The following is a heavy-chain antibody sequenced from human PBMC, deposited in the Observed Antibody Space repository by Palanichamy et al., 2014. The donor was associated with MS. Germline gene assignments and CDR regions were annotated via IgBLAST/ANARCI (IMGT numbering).Heavy chain of an antibody. V-gene: IGHV3-23*01. J-gene: IGHJ5*02. D-gene: IGHD3-16*01. CDR3: AKDRIGGNGLGP. CDR1: GFTFSSYS. CDR2: LSDSGGSI. Sequence: EVQLLESGGGLVQPGGSLRLSCAVSGFTFSSYSMSWVRQAPGKGLEWVSSLSDSGGSIYYADSVRGRFTISRDNSKDTLYLQMNSLRAEDTALYYCAKDRIGGNGLGPWGQGTLVTVSS.